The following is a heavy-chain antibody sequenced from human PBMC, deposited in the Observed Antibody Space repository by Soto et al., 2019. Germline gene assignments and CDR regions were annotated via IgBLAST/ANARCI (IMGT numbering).Heavy chain of an antibody. CDR1: GGTFSSYS. V-gene: IGHV1-69*14. D-gene: IGHD6-13*01. J-gene: IGHJ4*02. CDR3: ARCAPGQQLDY. CDR2: IIPMFGST. Sequence: QVQLVQSGAEVKKPGSSVEVSCKASGGTFSSYSMNWVRQAPGQGLEWMGGIIPMFGSTNYAPKFQGRVAITADTSTRTAYMEISSLRSEDTAVYFCARCAPGQQLDYWGQGTLVTVSS.